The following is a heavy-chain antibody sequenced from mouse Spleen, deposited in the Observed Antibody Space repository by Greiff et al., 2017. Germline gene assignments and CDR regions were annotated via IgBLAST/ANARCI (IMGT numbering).Heavy chain of an antibody. J-gene: IGHJ4*01. CDR1: GFTFSDAW. D-gene: IGHD2-4*01. CDR3: TLYYDYDGGDYAMDY. V-gene: IGHV6-6*01. Sequence: EVKLEESGGGLVQPGGSMKLSCAASGFTFSDAWMDWVRQSPEKGLEWVAEIRNKANNHATYYAESVKGRFTISRDDSKSSVYLQMNSLRAEDTGIYYCTLYYDYDGGDYAMDYWGQGTSVTVSS. CDR2: IRNKANNHAT.